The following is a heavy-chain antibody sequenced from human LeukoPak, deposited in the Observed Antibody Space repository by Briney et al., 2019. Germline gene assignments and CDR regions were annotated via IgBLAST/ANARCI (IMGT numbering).Heavy chain of an antibody. V-gene: IGHV3-23*01. CDR2: ISGTGGRT. Sequence: GGSLRLSCAASGFTFSSYAMSWVRQAPGKGLEWVSAISGTGGRTYYADSVKGRFTISRDNSKNTLYLQMNSLRAEDTAVYYCTRDRIVVVPAAEPITYNWFDPWGQGTLVTVSS. CDR3: TRDRIVVVPAAEPITYNWFDP. J-gene: IGHJ5*02. D-gene: IGHD2-2*01. CDR1: GFTFSSYA.